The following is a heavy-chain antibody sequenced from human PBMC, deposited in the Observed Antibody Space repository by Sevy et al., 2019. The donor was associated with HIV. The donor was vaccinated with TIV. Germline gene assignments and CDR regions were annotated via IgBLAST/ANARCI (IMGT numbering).Heavy chain of an antibody. CDR3: ERGPVAGTNWFDP. V-gene: IGHV1-2*02. Sequence: ASVKVSCKASGYTFTGYYIHWVRQAPGQGLEWMGWINPNSGGTNYAQKFQGRVTMTRDTSISTAYMELSRLTSDDTAVYYCERGPVAGTNWFDPWGQGTLVTVSS. CDR1: GYTFTGYY. D-gene: IGHD6-19*01. CDR2: INPNSGGT. J-gene: IGHJ5*02.